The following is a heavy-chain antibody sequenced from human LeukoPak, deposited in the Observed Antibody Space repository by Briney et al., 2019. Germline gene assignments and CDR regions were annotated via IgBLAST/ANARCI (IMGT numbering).Heavy chain of an antibody. Sequence: SVPVSCLDCRGSLSRYALSGVRQAPRQGLEWMGGVILIFGTANYQQKLQGRVTITADESTSTAYMELSSLTSEDTAVYYCARGVVVPSATCYYGKGVWGKGTTVTVSS. CDR1: RGSLSRYA. CDR2: VILIFGTA. J-gene: IGHJ6*04. D-gene: IGHD2-2*01. V-gene: IGHV1-69*01. CDR3: ARGVVVPSATCYYGKGV.